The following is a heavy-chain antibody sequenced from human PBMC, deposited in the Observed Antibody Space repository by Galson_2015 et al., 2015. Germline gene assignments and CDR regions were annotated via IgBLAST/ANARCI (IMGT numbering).Heavy chain of an antibody. D-gene: IGHD2-2*02. CDR2: INTNTGNP. Sequence: SVKVSCKASGYTFTSYAMNWVRQAPGQGLEWMGWINTNTGNPTYAQGFPGRFVFSVDTSVSTAYLQISSLKAEDTAVYYCSRAKDCSSTSCYTLGYYYYFYGMGVWGRGTTVPVSS. CDR1: GYTFTSYA. J-gene: IGHJ6*02. CDR3: SRAKDCSSTSCYTLGYYYYFYGMGV. V-gene: IGHV7-4-1*02.